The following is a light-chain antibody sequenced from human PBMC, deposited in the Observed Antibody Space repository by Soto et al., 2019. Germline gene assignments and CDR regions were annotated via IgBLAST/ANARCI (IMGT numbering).Light chain of an antibody. CDR2: ETD. CDR1: SSNIGNSY. CDR3: SSYTTLITVV. Sequence: QSVLTQPPSVSAAPGQKVTISCSGSSSNIGNSYVSWYRQLPGTAPKLLIYETDKRTTGTPERFSGSKSGTSATLGITGLQTGDEADYYCSSYTTLITVVFGGGTKVTVL. V-gene: IGLV1-51*01. J-gene: IGLJ2*01.